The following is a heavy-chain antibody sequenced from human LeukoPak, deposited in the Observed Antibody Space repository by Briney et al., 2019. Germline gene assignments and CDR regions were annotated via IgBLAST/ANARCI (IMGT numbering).Heavy chain of an antibody. CDR3: ARVPYSSGWYDGWFDP. CDR1: GGSISSRSYY. Sequence: SETLSLTCIVSGGSISSRSYYWGWIRQPPGKGLEWIGDIHYSGSTYYNPSLKSRISISVGTSKSQFSLKLTSVTAADTAVYYCARVPYSSGWYDGWFDPWGQGTLVTVSS. J-gene: IGHJ5*02. CDR2: IHYSGST. V-gene: IGHV4-39*01. D-gene: IGHD6-19*01.